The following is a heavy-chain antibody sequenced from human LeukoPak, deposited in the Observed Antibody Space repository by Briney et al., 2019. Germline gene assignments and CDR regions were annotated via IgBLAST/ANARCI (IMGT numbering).Heavy chain of an antibody. CDR2: MNPNSGNT. CDR3: ARDMVRGVIIPLGY. CDR1: GYTFTSYD. Sequence: ASVKVSCKASGYTFTSYDINWVRQATGQGLEWMGWMNPNSGNTGYAQKFQGRVTMTRNTSISTAYMELSSLRSEDTVVYYCARDMVRGVIIPLGYWGQGTLVTVSS. V-gene: IGHV1-8*01. D-gene: IGHD3-10*01. J-gene: IGHJ4*02.